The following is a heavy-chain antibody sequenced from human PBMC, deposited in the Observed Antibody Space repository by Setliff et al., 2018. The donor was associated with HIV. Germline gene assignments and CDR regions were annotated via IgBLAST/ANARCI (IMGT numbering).Heavy chain of an antibody. CDR3: ARTRGYTYGYIDS. CDR2: IYYSGST. V-gene: IGHV4-39*01. Sequence: KASETLSLTCTVSGDSTSSSSSYWGWIRQPPGKGLEWIGSIYYSGSTYYNPSLKSRVTISVDTSKNQFSLKLNSVTAADTAVYYCARTRGYTYGYIDSSAQGTLVTVSS. D-gene: IGHD5-18*01. J-gene: IGHJ4*02. CDR1: GDSTSSSSSY.